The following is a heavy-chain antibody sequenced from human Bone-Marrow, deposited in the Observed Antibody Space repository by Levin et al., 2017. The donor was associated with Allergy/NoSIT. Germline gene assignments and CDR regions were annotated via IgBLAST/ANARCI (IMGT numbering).Heavy chain of an antibody. V-gene: IGHV3-15*01. D-gene: IGHD4-17*01. CDR3: TTDSTVTSLGDVFDI. CDR2: IKSKDGGGTI. J-gene: IGHJ3*02. Sequence: GESLKISCAASGFTFSNAYMSWVRQAPGKGLEWVGRIKSKDGGGTIEYAAAVKGRFTISRDDSENTLYLQMDSLKSEDTAVYYCTTDSTVTSLGDVFDIWGQGTRVTVSS. CDR1: GFTFSNAY.